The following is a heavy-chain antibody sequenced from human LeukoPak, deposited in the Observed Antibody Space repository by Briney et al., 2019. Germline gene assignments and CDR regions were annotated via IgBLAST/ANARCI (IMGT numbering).Heavy chain of an antibody. V-gene: IGHV3-49*04. CDR3: TRDPGKWELLLLDY. CDR2: IRSKAYGGTT. CDR1: GFTFSSYA. J-gene: IGHJ4*02. Sequence: TGGSLRLSCAASGFTFSSYAMSWVRQAPGKGLEWVGFIRSKAYGGTTEYAASVKGRFTISRDDSKSIAYLQMNSLKTEDTAVYYCTRDPGKWELLLLDYWGQGTLVSVSS. D-gene: IGHD2-15*01.